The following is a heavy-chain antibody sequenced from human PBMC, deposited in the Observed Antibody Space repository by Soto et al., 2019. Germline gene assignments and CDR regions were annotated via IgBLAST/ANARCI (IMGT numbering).Heavy chain of an antibody. Sequence: TLSLTCAVYGGSFSGYYWSWIRQPPGKGLEWIGEINHSGSTNYNPSLKSRVTISVDTSKNQFSLKLSSVTAADTAVYYCARSYYYGSGSYLYWYFDLWGRGTLVTVSS. CDR3: ARSYYYGSGSYLYWYFDL. J-gene: IGHJ2*01. CDR1: GGSFSGYY. V-gene: IGHV4-34*01. CDR2: INHSGST. D-gene: IGHD3-10*01.